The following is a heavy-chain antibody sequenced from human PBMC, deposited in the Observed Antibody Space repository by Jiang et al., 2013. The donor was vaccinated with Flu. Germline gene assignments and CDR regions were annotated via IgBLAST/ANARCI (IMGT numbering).Heavy chain of an antibody. Sequence: GPGLVKPSQTLSLTCTVSGGSISSGGYYWSWIRQHPGKGLEWIGYIYYSGSTYYNPSLKSRVTISVDTSKNQFSPKLSSVTAADTAVYYCARRRGYCSGGSCYSGSDFXDYWGQGTLVTVSS. V-gene: IGHV4-31*03. J-gene: IGHJ4*02. CDR3: ARRRGYCSGGSCYSGSDFXDY. CDR1: GGSISSGGYY. D-gene: IGHD2-15*01. CDR2: IYYSGST.